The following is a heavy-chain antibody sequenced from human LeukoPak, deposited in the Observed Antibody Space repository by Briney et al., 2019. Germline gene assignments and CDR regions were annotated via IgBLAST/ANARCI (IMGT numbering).Heavy chain of an antibody. CDR3: ARTTELYGDYDYYMDV. J-gene: IGHJ6*03. CDR1: GYTFTGYY. CDR2: INPNSGGT. V-gene: IGHV1-2*02. D-gene: IGHD4-17*01. Sequence: GASVKVSCKASGYTFTGYYMHWVRQAPGQGLEWMGWINPNSGGTNYAQKFQGRVSMTRDTSINTAYLQWSSLKASDTAMFYCARTTELYGDYDYYMDVWGKGTTVTVSS.